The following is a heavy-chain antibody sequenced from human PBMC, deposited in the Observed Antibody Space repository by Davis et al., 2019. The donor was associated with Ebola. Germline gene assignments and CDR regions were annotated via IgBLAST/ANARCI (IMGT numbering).Heavy chain of an antibody. CDR2: IYYSGST. Sequence: MPSETLSLTCTVSGASISGYYWSWIRQPPGKGLEWIAYIYYSGSTNYNPSLKSRVTISVDTSKNQFSLKLSSVTAADTAVYYCASPPGYYGMDVWGQGTTVTVSS. V-gene: IGHV4-59*12. CDR3: ASPPGYYGMDV. J-gene: IGHJ6*02. CDR1: GASISGYY.